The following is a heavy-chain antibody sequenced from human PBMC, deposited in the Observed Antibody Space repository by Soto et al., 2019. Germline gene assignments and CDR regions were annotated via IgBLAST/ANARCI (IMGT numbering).Heavy chain of an antibody. CDR3: ASCSGGFDY. CDR1: GYSISSSNW. J-gene: IGHJ4*02. Sequence: SATLSLTCAVPGYSISSSNWWGWIRQPPGKGLEWIGYIYYSGSTYYNPSLKSRVTMSVDTSKNQFSLKLSSVTAVDTAVYYCASCSGGFDYWGQGTLVTVSS. V-gene: IGHV4-28*01. D-gene: IGHD3-10*02. CDR2: IYYSGST.